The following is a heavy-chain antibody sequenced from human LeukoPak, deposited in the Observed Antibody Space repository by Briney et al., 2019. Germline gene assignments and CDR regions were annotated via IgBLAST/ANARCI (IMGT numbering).Heavy chain of an antibody. CDR2: LSDSGDTA. V-gene: IGHV3-23*01. CDR3: AKHAHDFGDSRTDY. J-gene: IGHJ4*02. CDR1: GFTFSTYA. D-gene: IGHD4-17*01. Sequence: GGSLRLSCATSGFTFSTYAMSWFRQAPGKGLEWVSGLSDSGDTAFYAESMRGRFTVSRDNSKNTLYLQMNSLRAEDTAIYYCAKHAHDFGDSRTDYWGQGSLVTVSS.